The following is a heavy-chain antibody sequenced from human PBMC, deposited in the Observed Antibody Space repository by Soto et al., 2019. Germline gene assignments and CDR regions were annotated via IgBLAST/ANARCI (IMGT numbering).Heavy chain of an antibody. CDR1: GYSISSSNW. D-gene: IGHD1-26*01. Sequence: PSETLSLTCAVSGYSISSSNWWGWIRQPPGKGLEWIGYIYYSGTTYYNPSLKSRVTMLVDTSKNQFSLKLTSVTAVDTAVYYCARREIQDPIAYWGQGTLVAVS. CDR3: ARREIQDPIAY. J-gene: IGHJ4*02. V-gene: IGHV4-28*01. CDR2: IYYSGTT.